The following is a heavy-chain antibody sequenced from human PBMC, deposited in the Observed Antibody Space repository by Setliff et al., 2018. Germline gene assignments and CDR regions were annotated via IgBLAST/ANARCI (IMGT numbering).Heavy chain of an antibody. CDR2: IDHRGNT. CDR3: ARRGVLIIPDAFDV. Sequence: KASETLSLTCAVYGGSFSGHYWSWIRQSPGKGLEWIGEIDHRGNTNYNPSLRSRLTVLVDTSKNQVSLEVKSVTAADTAVYYCARRGVLIIPDAFDVWGQGTVVTVSS. J-gene: IGHJ3*01. D-gene: IGHD3-3*01. CDR1: GGSFSGHY. V-gene: IGHV4-34*01.